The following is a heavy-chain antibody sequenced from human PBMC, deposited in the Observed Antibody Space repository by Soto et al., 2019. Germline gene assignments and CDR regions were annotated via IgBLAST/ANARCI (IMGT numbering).Heavy chain of an antibody. V-gene: IGHV4-59*08. CDR3: ARIRYGDHFDY. J-gene: IGHJ4*02. CDR1: GGSISSYY. Sequence: PSETLSLTCTVSGGSISSYYWSWIRQPPGKGLEWIGYIYYSGSTNYNPSLKSRVTISVDTSKNQFSLKLSSATAADTAVYYCARIRYGDHFDYWGQGTLVTVAS. CDR2: IYYSGST. D-gene: IGHD4-17*01.